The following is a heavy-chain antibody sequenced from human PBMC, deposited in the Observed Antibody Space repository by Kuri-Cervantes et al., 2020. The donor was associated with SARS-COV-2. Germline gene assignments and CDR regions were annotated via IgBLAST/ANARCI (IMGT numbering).Heavy chain of an antibody. Sequence: GESLKISCAASGFTFSSYAMSWVRQAPGKGLEWVSAISGSGGSTYYADSVKGRFTISRDNSKNTLYLQMNSLRAEDTAVYYCARAIGGYSYGVGYGMDVWGQGTTVTVSS. CDR2: ISGSGGST. D-gene: IGHD5-18*01. CDR3: ARAIGGYSYGVGYGMDV. V-gene: IGHV3-23*01. CDR1: GFTFSSYA. J-gene: IGHJ6*02.